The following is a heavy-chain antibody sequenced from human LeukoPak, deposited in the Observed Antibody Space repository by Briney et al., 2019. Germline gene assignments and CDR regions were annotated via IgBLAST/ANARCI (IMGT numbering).Heavy chain of an antibody. CDR3: ARQVATKGEWAFDV. D-gene: IGHD5-12*01. J-gene: IGHJ3*01. CDR2: VRPDGHT. V-gene: IGHV4-59*08. CDR1: GGSISSYY. Sequence: SETLSLTCTVSGGSISSYYWSWIRQPPGKGLEWIASVRPDGHTYYNASLKSQVTISADMSRNQFSLKLNSLTAADTAVYYCARQVATKGEWAFDVWGQGTMVTVSS.